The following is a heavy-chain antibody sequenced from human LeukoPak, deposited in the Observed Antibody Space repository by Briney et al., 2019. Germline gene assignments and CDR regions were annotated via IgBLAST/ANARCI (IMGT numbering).Heavy chain of an antibody. CDR1: GFTFSSYS. Sequence: GGSLRLSCAASGFTFSSYSMNWVRQAPGKRLEWVSSISSSSSYIYYADSVKGRFTISRDNAKNSLYLQMNSLRAEDTAVYYCARNPWNDEYYFDYWGQGTLVTVSS. CDR3: ARNPWNDEYYFDY. CDR2: ISSSSSYI. J-gene: IGHJ4*02. D-gene: IGHD1-1*01. V-gene: IGHV3-21*01.